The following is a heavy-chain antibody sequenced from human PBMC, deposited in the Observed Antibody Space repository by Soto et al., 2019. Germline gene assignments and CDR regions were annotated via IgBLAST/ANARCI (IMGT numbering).Heavy chain of an antibody. CDR1: GFTFSSYG. V-gene: IGHV3-30*18. CDR3: AKSSGGSSPPTLWY. CDR2: ISYDGSNK. J-gene: IGHJ4*02. D-gene: IGHD6-6*01. Sequence: PGGSLRLSCAASGFTFSSYGMHWVRQAPGKGLEWVAVISYDGSNKYYADSVKGRFTISRDNSKNTLYLQMNSLRAEDTAVYYCAKSSGGSSPPTLWYWGQGTMVTVYS.